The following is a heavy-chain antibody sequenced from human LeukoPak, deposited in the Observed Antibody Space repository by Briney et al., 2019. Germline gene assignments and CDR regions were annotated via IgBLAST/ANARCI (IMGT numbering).Heavy chain of an antibody. V-gene: IGHV3-7*04. CDR3: VKVSVAAPGSDY. D-gene: IGHD6-13*01. Sequence: GGSLRLSCAASGFIYSNYGMTWVRQAPGNGLEWVANINQDESEKYYVDSVKGRFTISRDNAKNSMYLQMNSLRAEDTALYYCVKVSVAAPGSDYWGQGTLVTVSS. J-gene: IGHJ4*02. CDR2: INQDESEK. CDR1: GFIYSNYG.